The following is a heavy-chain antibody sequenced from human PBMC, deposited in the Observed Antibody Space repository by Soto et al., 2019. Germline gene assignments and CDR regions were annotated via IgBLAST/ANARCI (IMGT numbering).Heavy chain of an antibody. CDR2: ISYDGSSQ. CDR1: GFTFSSYP. V-gene: IGHV3-30-3*01. CDR3: ARGPITQTSFIDH. D-gene: IGHD1-20*01. J-gene: IGHJ4*02. Sequence: QVQIVESGGGVVQPGRSLRLSCAASGFTFSSYPMHWVRQAPGKGLEWVTVISYDGSSQSYADSVKGRFTISRDNSKDTLYRQMLSLRSEDAAVYYCARGPITQTSFIDHWGQGTLVTVSS.